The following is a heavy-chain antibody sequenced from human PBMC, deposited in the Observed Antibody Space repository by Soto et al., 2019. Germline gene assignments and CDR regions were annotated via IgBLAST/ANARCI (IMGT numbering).Heavy chain of an antibody. CDR2: IYPGDSDT. CDR3: ARNPGAGTPSSHYYYGMDV. D-gene: IGHD1-7*01. Sequence: GESLKISCKGSGYSFTSYWIGWVRQMPGKGLEWMGIIYPGDSDTRYSPSFQGQVTISAHKSISTAYLQWSSLKAADTAMYYCARNPGAGTPSSHYYYGMDVWGQGTTVTVSS. CDR1: GYSFTSYW. J-gene: IGHJ6*02. V-gene: IGHV5-51*01.